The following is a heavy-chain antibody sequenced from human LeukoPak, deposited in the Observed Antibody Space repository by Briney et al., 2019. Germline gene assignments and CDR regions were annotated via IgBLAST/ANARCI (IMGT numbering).Heavy chain of an antibody. J-gene: IGHJ4*02. V-gene: IGHV3-53*01. CDR3: ARVRDGYNTLDY. D-gene: IGHD5-24*01. Sequence: GGSLRLSCAASGFTVSSNYMSWVRQAPGKGPEWVSVIYSGGSTYYADSVKGRFTISRDNSKNTLYPQMNSLRAEDTAVYYCARVRDGYNTLDYWGQGTLVTVSS. CDR1: GFTVSSNY. CDR2: IYSGGST.